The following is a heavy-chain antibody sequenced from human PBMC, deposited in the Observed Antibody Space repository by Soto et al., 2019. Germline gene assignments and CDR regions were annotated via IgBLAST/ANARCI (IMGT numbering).Heavy chain of an antibody. J-gene: IGHJ6*02. CDR2: ISYDGSNK. V-gene: IGHV3-30-3*01. D-gene: IGHD5-18*01. CDR3: ASALGRMDTAMVTETHMDV. CDR1: GFTFSSYA. Sequence: GGSLRLSCAASGFTFSSYAMHWVRQAPGKGLEWVAVISYDGSNKYYADSVKGRFTISRDNSKNTLYLQMNSLRAEDTAVYYCASALGRMDTAMVTETHMDVWGQGTTVTVSS.